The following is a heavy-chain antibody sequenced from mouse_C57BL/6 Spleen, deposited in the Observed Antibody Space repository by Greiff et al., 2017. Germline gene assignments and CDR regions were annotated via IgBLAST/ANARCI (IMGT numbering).Heavy chain of an antibody. CDR3: ARSPITTVTAMDY. D-gene: IGHD1-1*01. J-gene: IGHJ4*01. Sequence: VQLQQPGAELVKPGASVKMSCKASGYTFTSYWITWVKQRPGQGLEWIGDIYPGSGSTNYNEKFKSKATLTVDTSSSTAYMQLSSLTSEDSAVYDCARSPITTVTAMDYWGQGTSVTVSS. CDR2: IYPGSGST. V-gene: IGHV1-55*01. CDR1: GYTFTSYW.